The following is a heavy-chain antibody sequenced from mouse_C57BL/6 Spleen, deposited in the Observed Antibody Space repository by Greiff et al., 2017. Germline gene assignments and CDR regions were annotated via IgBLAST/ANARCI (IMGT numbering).Heavy chain of an antibody. CDR1: GFTFSSYA. J-gene: IGHJ2*01. CDR3: ARDRGYGSFYYFDY. CDR2: ISDGGSYT. D-gene: IGHD1-1*01. Sequence: EVKVVESGGGLVKPGGSLKLSCAASGFTFSSYAMSWVRQTPEKRLEWVATISDGGSYTYYPDNVKGRFTISRDNAKNNLYLQMSHLKSEDTAMYYCARDRGYGSFYYFDYWGQGTTLTVSS. V-gene: IGHV5-4*01.